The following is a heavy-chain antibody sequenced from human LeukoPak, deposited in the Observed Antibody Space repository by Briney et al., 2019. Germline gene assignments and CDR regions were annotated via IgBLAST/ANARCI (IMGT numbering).Heavy chain of an antibody. D-gene: IGHD6-13*01. Sequence: GGSLRLSCAASGFTFSSYSMNWFRQAPGKGLEWGSYISSGSTTVYSADSVKGRFTISRDNAKNSLYLQMNSLRAEDTAVYFCARGKFSSSWYFDYWGQRTLVTVSS. CDR3: ARGKFSSSWYFDY. J-gene: IGHJ4*02. V-gene: IGHV3-48*01. CDR2: ISSGSTTV. CDR1: GFTFSSYS.